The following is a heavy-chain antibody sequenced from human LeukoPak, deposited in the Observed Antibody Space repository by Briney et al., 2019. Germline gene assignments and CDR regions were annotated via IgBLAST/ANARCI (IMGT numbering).Heavy chain of an antibody. CDR3: ARASYSSSRKVANAFDI. Sequence: SETLSLTCTVSGGSISSSSYYWGWIRQPPGKGLEWIGRIYTSGSTNYNPSLKSRVTISVDTSKNQFSLKLSSVTAADTAVYYCARASYSSSRKVANAFDIWGQGTMVTVSS. J-gene: IGHJ3*02. D-gene: IGHD6-13*01. V-gene: IGHV4-39*07. CDR2: IYTSGST. CDR1: GGSISSSSYY.